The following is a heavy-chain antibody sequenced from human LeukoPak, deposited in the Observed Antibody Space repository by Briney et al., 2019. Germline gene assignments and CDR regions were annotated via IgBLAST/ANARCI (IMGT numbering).Heavy chain of an antibody. V-gene: IGHV3-30*04. J-gene: IGHJ6*02. D-gene: IGHD3-22*01. CDR1: GFTFSSYA. Sequence: SGGSLRLSCAASGFTFSSYAVHWVRQAPGKGLEWVAVISYDGSNKYYADSVKGRFTISRDNSKNTLYLQMNSLRAEDTAVYYCARDSDDSSGYYYLTVGYYGMDVWGQGTTVTVSS. CDR2: ISYDGSNK. CDR3: ARDSDDSSGYYYLTVGYYGMDV.